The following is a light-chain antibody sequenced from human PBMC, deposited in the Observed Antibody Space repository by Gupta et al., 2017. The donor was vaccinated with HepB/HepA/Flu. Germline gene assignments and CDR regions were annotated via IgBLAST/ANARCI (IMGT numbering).Light chain of an antibody. Sequence: EIVLTQSPASLSLSPGERATLSCGASQSVSTYLAWYQQKPGQAPRLLIYDASKRATGIPARFSGSGSGTXFTLTIXTLEPEDFAVYYCQQRSGWPPTFGXGSKVEIK. V-gene: IGKV3-11*01. CDR1: QSVSTY. J-gene: IGKJ4*01. CDR3: QQRSGWPPT. CDR2: DAS.